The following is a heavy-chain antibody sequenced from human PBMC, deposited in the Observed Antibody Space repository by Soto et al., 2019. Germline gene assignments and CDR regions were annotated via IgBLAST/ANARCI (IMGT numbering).Heavy chain of an antibody. CDR3: AKVLRGGATTSYYFDY. J-gene: IGHJ4*02. Sequence: QVQLVESGGGVVQPGRSLRLSCAASGFTFSSYGMHWVRQAPGKGLEWVAVISYDGSNKYYADSVKSRFTISRDNSTSTLYLQMNSLRAEDTAVDYCAKVLRGGATTSYYFDYWGQGTLVTVAS. V-gene: IGHV3-30*18. CDR2: ISYDGSNK. CDR1: GFTFSSYG. D-gene: IGHD1-26*01.